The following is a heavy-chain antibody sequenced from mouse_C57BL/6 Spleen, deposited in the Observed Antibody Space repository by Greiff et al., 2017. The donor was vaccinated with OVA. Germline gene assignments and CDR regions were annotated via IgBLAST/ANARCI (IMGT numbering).Heavy chain of an antibody. CDR1: GYAFSSYW. V-gene: IGHV1-80*01. CDR2: IYPGDGDT. D-gene: IGHD4-1*01. J-gene: IGHJ4*01. Sequence: VKLVESGAELVKPGASVKISCKASGYAFSSYWMNWVKQRPGKGLEWIGQIYPGDGDTNYNGKFKGKATLTADKSSSTAYMQLSSLTSEDSAVYFCARRMGESYYAMDYWGQGTSVTVSS. CDR3: ARRMGESYYAMDY.